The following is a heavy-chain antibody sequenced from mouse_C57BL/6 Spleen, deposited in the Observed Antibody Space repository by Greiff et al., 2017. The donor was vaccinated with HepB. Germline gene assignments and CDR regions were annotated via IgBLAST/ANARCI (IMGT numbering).Heavy chain of an antibody. V-gene: IGHV5-6*01. D-gene: IGHD2-5*01. CDR1: GFTFSSYG. Sequence: EVQLQESGGDLVKPGGSLKLSCAASGFTFSSYGMSWVRQTPDKRLEWVATISSGGSYTYYPDSVKGRFTISRDNAKNTLYLQMSSLKSEDTAMYYCARHRDSNSLYYYAMDYWGQGTSVTVSS. CDR3: ARHRDSNSLYYYAMDY. CDR2: ISSGGSYT. J-gene: IGHJ4*01.